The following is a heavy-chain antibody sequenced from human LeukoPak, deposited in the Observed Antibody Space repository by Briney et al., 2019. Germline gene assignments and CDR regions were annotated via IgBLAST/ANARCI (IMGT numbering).Heavy chain of an antibody. Sequence: GASVKASCKASGYTFTGHYMHWVRQAPGQGLEWMGWINPNSGGTNYAQKFQGRVTMTRDTSISTAYMELSRLRSDDTAVYYCVTLLSNAAFDYWGQGTLVTVSS. CDR1: GYTFTGHY. CDR3: VTLLSNAAFDY. J-gene: IGHJ4*02. V-gene: IGHV1-2*02. D-gene: IGHD6-25*01. CDR2: INPNSGGT.